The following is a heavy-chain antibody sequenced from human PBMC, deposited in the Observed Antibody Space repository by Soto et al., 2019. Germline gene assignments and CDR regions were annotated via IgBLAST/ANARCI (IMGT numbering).Heavy chain of an antibody. V-gene: IGHV3-30*04. CDR3: ARERAIAATGIFYY. Sequence: QVQLVESGGGVVQPGGSLRLSCAASGFTFSNFVMHWVRQAPGKGLEWVAATSYDGKNKVHADSVKGRFTISRDNSKNTLYLQMNSLRHEDTAVYFCARERAIAATGIFYYWGQGTLVTGSS. CDR2: TSYDGKNK. CDR1: GFTFSNFV. D-gene: IGHD6-13*01. J-gene: IGHJ4*02.